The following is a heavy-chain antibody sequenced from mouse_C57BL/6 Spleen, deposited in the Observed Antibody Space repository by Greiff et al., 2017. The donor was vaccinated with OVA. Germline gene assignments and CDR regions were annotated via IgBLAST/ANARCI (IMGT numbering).Heavy chain of an antibody. V-gene: IGHV1-55*01. J-gene: IGHJ1*03. D-gene: IGHD1-1*01. Sequence: QVQLKQPGAELVKPGASVKMSCKASGYTFTSYWITWVKQRPGQGLEWIGDIYPGSGSTNYNEKFKSKATLTVDTSSSTAYMQLSSLTSEDSAVYYCARWSVVATGYFDVWGTGTTVTVSS. CDR1: GYTFTSYW. CDR2: IYPGSGST. CDR3: ARWSVVATGYFDV.